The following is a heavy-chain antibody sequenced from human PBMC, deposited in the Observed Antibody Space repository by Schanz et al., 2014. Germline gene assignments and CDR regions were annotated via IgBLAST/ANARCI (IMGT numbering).Heavy chain of an antibody. V-gene: IGHV1-18*01. CDR1: GYTFSSYG. Sequence: QVQLVQSGAEVKKPGSSMKVSCKASGYTFSSYGITWVRQAPGQGLEWMGWINGYNGHTLYAQKFQGRVTMTTDTSTSTAYMELRSMRSDDTAVYYCARGGGPEDVFDIWGQGTILTVSS. CDR3: ARGGGPEDVFDI. D-gene: IGHD5-12*01. J-gene: IGHJ3*02. CDR2: INGYNGHT.